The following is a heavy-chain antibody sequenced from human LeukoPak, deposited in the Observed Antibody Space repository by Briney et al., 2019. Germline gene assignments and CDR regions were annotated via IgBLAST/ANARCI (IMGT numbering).Heavy chain of an antibody. D-gene: IGHD1-1*01. J-gene: IGHJ4*02. V-gene: IGHV4-34*01. Sequence: PSETLSLTCAVYGGSFSGYYWSWIRQPPGKGLEWIGEINHSGSTNYNPSLKSRVTISVDTSKNQFSLKLSSVTAADTAVYYCARGKQRVQYNWDYWGQGTLVTVSS. CDR3: ARGKQRVQYNWDY. CDR2: INHSGST. CDR1: GGSFSGYY.